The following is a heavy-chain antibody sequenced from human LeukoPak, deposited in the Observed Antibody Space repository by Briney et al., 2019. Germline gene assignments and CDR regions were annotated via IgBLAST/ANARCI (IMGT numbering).Heavy chain of an antibody. Sequence: GGSLRLSCAASGFTFSSYDMHWVRQALDKGLEWVAVISYDGSNKYYADSVKGRFTVSRDNSKNTLHLQMNSLRAEDTAVYYCAKDLFDYWGQGTLVTVSS. CDR2: ISYDGSNK. CDR1: GFTFSSYD. CDR3: AKDLFDY. V-gene: IGHV3-30*18. J-gene: IGHJ4*02.